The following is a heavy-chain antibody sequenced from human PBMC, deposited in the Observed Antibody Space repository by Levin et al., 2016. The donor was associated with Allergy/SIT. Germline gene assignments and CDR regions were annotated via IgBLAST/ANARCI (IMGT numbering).Heavy chain of an antibody. CDR2: VSGDNENR. V-gene: IGHV1-18*01. J-gene: IGHJ4*02. CDR3: TRATREVTAAIDY. D-gene: IGHD2-21*02. Sequence: WVRQAPGQGLEWMGWVSGDNENRNYAENLQDRVIMATDTSTNTAYMELTNLRFDDSAVYYCTRATREVTAAIDYWGQGTLVTVSS.